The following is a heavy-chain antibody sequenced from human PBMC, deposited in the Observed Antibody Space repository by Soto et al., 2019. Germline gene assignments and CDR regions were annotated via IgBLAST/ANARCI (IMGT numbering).Heavy chain of an antibody. CDR2: ISYDGSNK. CDR1: VFTFSSYG. V-gene: IGHV3-30*18. J-gene: IGHJ4*02. D-gene: IGHD5-18*01. CDR3: AKDGSAFHQLWPVYYFDY. Sequence: WWSLRLSCSASVFTFSSYGMHWFRQAPGKGLEWVAVISYDGSNKYYADSVKGRFTISRDNSKNTLYLQMNSLRAEDTAVYYCAKDGSAFHQLWPVYYFDYWGQGTLVTVSS.